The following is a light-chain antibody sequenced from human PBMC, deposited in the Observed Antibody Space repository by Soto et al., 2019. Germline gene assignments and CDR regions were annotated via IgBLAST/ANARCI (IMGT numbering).Light chain of an antibody. V-gene: IGKV1-5*03. J-gene: IGKJ1*01. CDR3: QHYDSSPWT. CDR1: RNINIW. CDR2: KAS. Sequence: DIQMTQSPSTLSASVGDRVTITCRASRNINIWLAWYQQKPGKAPNLLIYKASSLESGVPSRFSGSGSGTEFTLTISSLQPDDFATYYCQHYDSSPWTFGQGTKVDIK.